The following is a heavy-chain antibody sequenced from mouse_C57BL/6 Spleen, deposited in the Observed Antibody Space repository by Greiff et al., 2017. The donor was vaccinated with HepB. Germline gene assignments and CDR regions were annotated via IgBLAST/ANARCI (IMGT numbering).Heavy chain of an antibody. D-gene: IGHD1-1*01. CDR1: GYTFTSYW. J-gene: IGHJ1*03. V-gene: IGHV1-50*01. Sequence: QVQLQQPGAELVKPGASVKLSCKASGYTFTSYWMQWVKQRPGQGLEWIGEIDPSDSYTNYNQKFKGKATLTVDTSSSTAYMQLSSLTSEDSAVYYCARRTVVGYFDVWGTGTTVTVSS. CDR2: IDPSDSYT. CDR3: ARRTVVGYFDV.